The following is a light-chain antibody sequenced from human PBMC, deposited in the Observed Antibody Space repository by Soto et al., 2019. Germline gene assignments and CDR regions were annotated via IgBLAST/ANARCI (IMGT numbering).Light chain of an antibody. V-gene: IGLV1-47*01. Sequence: QSVLTQPPSASGTPGQRVTISCSGSSSNIGSNYVYWYQQLPGTAPKLLIYRNNQRPSGVPDRFSGSKSGTSASLAISGLRSEDEAYYYCAVWDNSLSGVEFGGGTQLTVL. CDR1: SSNIGSNY. CDR3: AVWDNSLSGVE. CDR2: RNN. J-gene: IGLJ2*01.